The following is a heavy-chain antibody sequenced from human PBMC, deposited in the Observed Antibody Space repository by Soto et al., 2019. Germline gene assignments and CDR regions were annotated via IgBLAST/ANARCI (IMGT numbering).Heavy chain of an antibody. CDR2: VSYDASNK. V-gene: IGHV3-30-3*01. Sequence: QVQLVESGGGVVQPGRSLRLSCAASGSTFSSSAMHWVRQPPGKGLEWVSLVSYDASNKYYADSVKGRFTISRDNSKNTLFLQMTSLRAEDTAVYYCARVGRGTSALLDYWGQGTLVTVSS. J-gene: IGHJ4*02. CDR1: GSTFSSSA. D-gene: IGHD2-15*01. CDR3: ARVGRGTSALLDY.